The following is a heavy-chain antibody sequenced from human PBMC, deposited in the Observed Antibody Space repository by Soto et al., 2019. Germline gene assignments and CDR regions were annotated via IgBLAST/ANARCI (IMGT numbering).Heavy chain of an antibody. CDR3: ARADPDASVGC. J-gene: IGHJ4*03. CDR1: GGSMSSHY. D-gene: IGHD1-26*01. Sequence: SETLSLPCTVSGGSMSSHYWTWLRQPPGKGLEWIGYISYSGSTYYNPSLKSRVTISADTYRNQFSLKLSSVIAADTAVYYCARADPDASVGCWGEGTLVTVSS. CDR2: ISYSGST. V-gene: IGHV4-59*11.